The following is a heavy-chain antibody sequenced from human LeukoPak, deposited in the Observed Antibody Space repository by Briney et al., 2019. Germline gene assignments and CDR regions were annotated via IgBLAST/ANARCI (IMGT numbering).Heavy chain of an antibody. D-gene: IGHD2-2*01. Sequence: KPGGSLRLSCAASGFTFSDYYMTWIRQAPGKGLEWVAYMSSGGSTIYYADSVKGRFTISRDNAKNSLYLQMNSLRAEDTAVYFCARDRYLGRYCSSSTSCYLQFDYWGQGTLVTVSS. V-gene: IGHV3-11*04. CDR3: ARDRYLGRYCSSSTSCYLQFDY. CDR2: MSSGGSTI. J-gene: IGHJ4*02. CDR1: GFTFSDYY.